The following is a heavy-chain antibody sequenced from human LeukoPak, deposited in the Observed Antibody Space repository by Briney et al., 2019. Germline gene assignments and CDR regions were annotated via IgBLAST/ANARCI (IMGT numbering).Heavy chain of an antibody. V-gene: IGHV1-8*03. CDR3: ARGRYYDSSGYYYY. Sequence: GASVKVSRKASGYTFTSYDINWVRQATGQGLEWMGWMNPNSGNTGYAQKFQGRVTITRNTSISTAYMELSSLRSEDTAVYYCARGRYYDSSGYYYYWGQGTLVTVSS. CDR1: GYTFTSYD. J-gene: IGHJ4*02. D-gene: IGHD3-22*01. CDR2: MNPNSGNT.